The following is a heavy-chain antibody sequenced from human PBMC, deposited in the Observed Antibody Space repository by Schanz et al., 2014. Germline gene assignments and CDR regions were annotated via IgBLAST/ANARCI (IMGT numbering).Heavy chain of an antibody. CDR3: ARVVRLAYCGGDCYSGGYFDL. J-gene: IGHJ2*01. V-gene: IGHV3-21*01. D-gene: IGHD2-21*01. CDR2: ISSSSSYI. Sequence: EVQLVESGGDLVKPGGSLRLSCAASGFTFSSYSMNWVRQAPGKGLEWVSSISSSSSYIYYADSVKGRFTISRDNAKNSLYLQMNSLRAEDTAVYYCARVVRLAYCGGDCYSGGYFDLWGRGTLVTVSS. CDR1: GFTFSSYS.